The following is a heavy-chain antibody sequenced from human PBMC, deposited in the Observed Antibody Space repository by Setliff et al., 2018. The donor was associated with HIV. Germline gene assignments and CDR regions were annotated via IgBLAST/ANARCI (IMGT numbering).Heavy chain of an antibody. J-gene: IGHJ4*02. CDR3: ARGRYSGSYFLFDS. CDR1: GGTFSTFA. Sequence: ASVKVSCKASGGTFSTFAISWVRQAPGQGLEWMGGIILRYGAANDAQKFQESLRDTSITTAYMEVSRLTSDDTAVYYCARGRYSGSYFLFDSWGQGTQVTVSS. CDR2: IILRYGAA. V-gene: IGHV1-69*05. D-gene: IGHD1-26*01.